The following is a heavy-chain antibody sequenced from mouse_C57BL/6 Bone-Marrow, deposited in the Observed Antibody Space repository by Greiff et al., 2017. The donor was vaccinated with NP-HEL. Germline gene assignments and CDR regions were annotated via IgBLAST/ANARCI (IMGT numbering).Heavy chain of an antibody. D-gene: IGHD1-1*02. CDR1: GYAFSSYW. CDR2: IYPGDGDT. V-gene: IGHV1-80*01. J-gene: IGHJ4*01. CDR3: ARLWRYYAMDY. Sequence: QVQLQQSGAELVKPGASVKISCKASGYAFSSYWMNWVKQRPGKGLEWIGQIYPGDGDTNYNGKFKGKATLTADKSSSTAYMQLSSLTSEDSAVYFCARLWRYYAMDYWGQGTSVTVSS.